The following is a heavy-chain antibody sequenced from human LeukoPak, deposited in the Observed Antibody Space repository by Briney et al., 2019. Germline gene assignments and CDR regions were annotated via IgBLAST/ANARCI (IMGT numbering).Heavy chain of an antibody. CDR3: ARVGTMVRGRGMKYNWFDP. V-gene: IGHV1-69*05. Sequence: SVKVSCMASGGTFSSYAISWVRQAPGQGLEWMGGIIPIFGTANYAQKFQGRVTITTDESTSTAYMELSSLRSEDTAVYYCARVGTMVRGRGMKYNWFDPWGQGTLVTVSS. CDR2: IIPIFGTA. D-gene: IGHD3-10*01. CDR1: GGTFSSYA. J-gene: IGHJ5*02.